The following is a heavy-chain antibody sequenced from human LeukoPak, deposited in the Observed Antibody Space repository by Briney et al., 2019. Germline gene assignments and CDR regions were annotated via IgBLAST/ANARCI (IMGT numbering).Heavy chain of an antibody. Sequence: KPSETLSLTCAVSGGSISSSGYFWGWIRQSPGNGLEWIGSLSFGGSTYYNPSLKSRVTISGDTAKNHVSLKLISVSAADTAVSYCAREGLPGLCTSISCYAVFDPWGQGTLVTVSS. J-gene: IGHJ5*02. CDR2: LSFGGST. CDR3: AREGLPGLCTSISCYAVFDP. CDR1: GGSISSSGYF. D-gene: IGHD2-2*01. V-gene: IGHV4-39*02.